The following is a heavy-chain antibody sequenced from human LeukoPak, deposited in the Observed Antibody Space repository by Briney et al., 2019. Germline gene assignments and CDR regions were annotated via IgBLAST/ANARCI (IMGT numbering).Heavy chain of an antibody. CDR1: GGSISSSSYY. D-gene: IGHD1-7*01. CDR2: IYYSGST. J-gene: IGHJ4*02. CDR3: ARRGTFFDY. V-gene: IGHV4-39*01. Sequence: SETLSLTCTVCGGSISSSSYYWGWIRQPPGKGLEWIGSIYYSGSTYYNPSLKSRVTISVDTSKNQFSLKLSSVTAADTAVYCCARRGTFFDYGGQGTLVTVSS.